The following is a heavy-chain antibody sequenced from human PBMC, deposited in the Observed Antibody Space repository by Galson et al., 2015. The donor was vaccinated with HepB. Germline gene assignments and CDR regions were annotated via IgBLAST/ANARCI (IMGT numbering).Heavy chain of an antibody. Sequence: SLRLSCAASGFTFSSYGMHWVRQAPGKGLEWVAVISYDGSNKYYADSVKGRFTISRDNSKNTLYLQMNSLRAEDTAVYYCAKDWMSYGGNPTNYNWFDPWGQGTLVTVSS. V-gene: IGHV3-30*18. D-gene: IGHD4-23*01. J-gene: IGHJ5*02. CDR3: AKDWMSYGGNPTNYNWFDP. CDR1: GFTFSSYG. CDR2: ISYDGSNK.